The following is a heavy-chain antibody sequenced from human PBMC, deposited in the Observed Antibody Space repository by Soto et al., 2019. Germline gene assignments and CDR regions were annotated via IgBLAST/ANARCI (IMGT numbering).Heavy chain of an antibody. V-gene: IGHV2-5*01. CDR2: VYWNDDK. CDR1: GISLSTSGVG. Sequence: SGPTLVNPTQTLTLTCTLSGISLSTSGVGLGWIRQTPGKALEWLALVYWNDDKHYSPSLKSRLTITKDTSKNQAILTMTNMDPVDTATYFCARGLATLPVFAFDIWGQGTVVTVS. CDR3: ARGLATLPVFAFDI. D-gene: IGHD1-1*01. J-gene: IGHJ3*02.